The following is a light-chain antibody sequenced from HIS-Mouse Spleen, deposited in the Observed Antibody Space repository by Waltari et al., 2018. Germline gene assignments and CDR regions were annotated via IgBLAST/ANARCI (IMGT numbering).Light chain of an antibody. V-gene: IGLV2-11*01. J-gene: IGLJ3*02. CDR1: SSAGGSYNY. Sequence: QSALTQPRSVSGSPGQSVTISCTGTSSAGGSYNYVSWDKQQPGKAPELMIYDVSKRPSGVPDRFSVSKSGNTASLTISGLQAEDESDYYCCSYAGSYTWVFGGGTKLTVL. CDR2: DVS. CDR3: CSYAGSYTWV.